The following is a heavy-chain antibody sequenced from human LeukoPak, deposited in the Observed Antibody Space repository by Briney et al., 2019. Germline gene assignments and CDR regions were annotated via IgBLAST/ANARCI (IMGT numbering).Heavy chain of an antibody. CDR3: AKDYPLDY. CDR1: GFTFSSYT. V-gene: IGHV3-23*01. CDR2: MSGSGGST. Sequence: GGSLRLSCAASGFTFSSYTMHRVRQAPGKGLEWVSAMSGSGGSTYYADSVKGRFTISRDNSKNTLYLQMNTLRAEDTAVYYCAKDYPLDYWGQGALVTVSS. J-gene: IGHJ4*02.